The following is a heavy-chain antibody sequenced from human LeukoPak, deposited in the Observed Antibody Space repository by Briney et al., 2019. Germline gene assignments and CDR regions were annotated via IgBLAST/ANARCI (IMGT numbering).Heavy chain of an antibody. CDR3: ASLRATTGVASDY. D-gene: IGHD1-26*01. CDR2: IYHSGST. J-gene: IGHJ4*02. V-gene: IGHV4-4*02. Sequence: PSETLSLTCAVSGGSISSSNWWRWVRQPPGKGLEWIGEIYHSGSTNYNPSLKSRVTISVDKSKNQFSLKLSSVTAADTAVYYCASLRATTGVASDYWGQGTLVTVSS. CDR1: GGSISSSNW.